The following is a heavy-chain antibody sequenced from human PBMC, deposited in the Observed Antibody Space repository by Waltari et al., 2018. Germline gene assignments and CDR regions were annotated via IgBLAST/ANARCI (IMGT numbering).Heavy chain of an antibody. J-gene: IGHJ4*02. CDR1: GFTFSTYW. Sequence: EVHLVESGGGLVQPGGSLRLSCAASGFTFSTYWMSWVRQAPGKGMEGLANIKGDGSKKNYVDSVKGQFTISSDTANNSLYLQMNSLRAEDTAVYYCARDPHYSNFDYWGQGTLVTVSS. V-gene: IGHV3-7*01. CDR2: IKGDGSKK. CDR3: ARDPHYSNFDY. D-gene: IGHD4-4*01.